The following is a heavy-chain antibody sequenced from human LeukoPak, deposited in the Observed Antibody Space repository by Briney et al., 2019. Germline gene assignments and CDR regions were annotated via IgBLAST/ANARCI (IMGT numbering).Heavy chain of an antibody. V-gene: IGHV4-4*07. CDR3: ARDGITTIPPGTLGWFDP. Sequence: SETVSLTCTVSGGSISSYYWSWIRQPAGKGLEWIGRICTSGSTNYNPSLKSRVTMSVDTSKNQFSLKLSSVTAADTAVYYCARDGITTIPPGTLGWFDPWGQGTLVTVSS. J-gene: IGHJ5*02. CDR2: ICTSGST. CDR1: GGSISSYY. D-gene: IGHD1-14*01.